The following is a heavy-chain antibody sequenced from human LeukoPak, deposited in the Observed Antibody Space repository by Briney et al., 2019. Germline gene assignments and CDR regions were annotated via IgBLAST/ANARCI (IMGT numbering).Heavy chain of an antibody. V-gene: IGHV4-59*01. CDR3: ARELCSTTTCYFDY. CDR2: IYYTGST. Sequence: PSGTLSLTCSVSGGSISSYYWSWIRQPPGKGLEWVGYIYYTGSTNYNPSLKSRVTISVDTSKNQFSLKLNSVTAADTAVYYCARELCSTTTCYFDYWGQGTLVTVSS. J-gene: IGHJ4*02. D-gene: IGHD2-2*01. CDR1: GGSISSYY.